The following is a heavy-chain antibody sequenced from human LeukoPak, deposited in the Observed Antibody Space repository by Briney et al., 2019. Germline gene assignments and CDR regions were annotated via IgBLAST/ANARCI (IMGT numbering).Heavy chain of an antibody. CDR1: GFTFSSYA. CDR2: ISGSGGNT. J-gene: IGHJ4*02. V-gene: IGHV3-23*01. CDR3: AKGRTEGGTLALDY. Sequence: GGSLRLSCAASGFTFSSYAMAWVRQAPGKGLEWVSGISGSGGNTYYTDSVRGRLSISRDNSKNTLYLQVNSLRAEDTAVYYCAKGRTEGGTLALDYWGQGTLVTVSS. D-gene: IGHD6-19*01.